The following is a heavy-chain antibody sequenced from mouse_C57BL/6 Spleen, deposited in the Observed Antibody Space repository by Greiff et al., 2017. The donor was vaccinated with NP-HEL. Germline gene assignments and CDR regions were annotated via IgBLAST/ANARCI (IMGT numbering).Heavy chain of an antibody. CDR2: ISNGGGST. V-gene: IGHV5-12*01. Sequence: EVKLQESGGGLVQPGGSLKLSCAASGFTFSDYYMYWVRQTPEKRLEWVAYISNGGGSTYYPDTVKGRFTISRDNAKNTLYLQMSRLKSEDTAMYYCARHLGRGGFDYWGQGTTLTVSS. CDR1: GFTFSDYY. J-gene: IGHJ2*01. D-gene: IGHD4-1*01. CDR3: ARHLGRGGFDY.